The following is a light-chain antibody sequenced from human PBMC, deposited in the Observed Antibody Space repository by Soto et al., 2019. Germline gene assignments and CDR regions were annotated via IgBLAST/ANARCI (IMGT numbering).Light chain of an antibody. CDR2: DVS. CDR3: RSYAGSLTFGGV. J-gene: IGLJ2*01. V-gene: IGLV2-11*01. CDR1: SSDVGGYNY. Sequence: QSALTQPRSVSGSPGQSVTISCTGTSSDVGGYNYVSWYQQHPGKAPKLMIYDVSKRPSGVPDRFSGSKSGNSASLTISGLQAEDEADYYCRSYAGSLTFGGVFGGGTKLTVL.